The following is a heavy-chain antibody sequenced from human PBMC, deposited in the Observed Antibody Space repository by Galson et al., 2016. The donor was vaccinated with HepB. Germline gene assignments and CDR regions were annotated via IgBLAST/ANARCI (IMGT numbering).Heavy chain of an antibody. CDR2: FIPILGVP. CDR3: ARGQQLVSSDAFYL. Sequence: SVKVSCKASGGTFSSYTINWVRQAPGQGLEWLGRFIPILGVPSYTQKFQGRVTITADKSARTAYMELSSLRPEDTAVYYCARGQQLVSSDAFYLWGQGTMVTVSS. D-gene: IGHD6-13*01. V-gene: IGHV1-69*02. J-gene: IGHJ3*01. CDR1: GGTFSSYT.